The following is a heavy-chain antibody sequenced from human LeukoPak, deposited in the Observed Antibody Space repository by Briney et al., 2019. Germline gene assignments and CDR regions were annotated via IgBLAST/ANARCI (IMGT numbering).Heavy chain of an antibody. CDR3: GRSMDV. V-gene: IGHV3-7*03. J-gene: IGHJ6*02. CDR2: IKQDGSEK. Sequence: GGSLRLSCAASGFIFSSYWMDWVRQAPGKELEWVANIKQDGSEKYYVDSVKGRFTISRDNAKNSLYLQMNSLRAEDTAVYYCGRSMDVWGQGTTVTVSS. CDR1: GFIFSSYW.